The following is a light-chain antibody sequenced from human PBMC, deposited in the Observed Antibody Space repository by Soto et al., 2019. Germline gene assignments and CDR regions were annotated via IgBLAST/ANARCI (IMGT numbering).Light chain of an antibody. V-gene: IGKV3-20*01. CDR1: QSVSRY. J-gene: IGKJ1*01. CDR2: GAS. Sequence: EIVLTQSPATLSLSPGERATLSCRASQSVSRYLAWYQQKPGQAPRLLIYGASSRATGIPDRFSGSGSGTDFTLTIPRLEPEDFAVYYCLQYETFGQGTKVDIK. CDR3: LQYET.